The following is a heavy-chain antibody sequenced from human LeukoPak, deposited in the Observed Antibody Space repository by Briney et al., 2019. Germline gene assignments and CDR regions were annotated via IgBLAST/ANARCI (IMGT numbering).Heavy chain of an antibody. CDR3: ARGWYSSSWYPY. V-gene: IGHV4-38-2*02. J-gene: IGHJ4*02. CDR2: IYHSGST. D-gene: IGHD6-13*01. Sequence: SETLSLTCTVSGGSISSYYWGSIPQPPGKGLEWIGRIYHSGSTYYNPSLKSRVTISVDTSKNQLSLKLSSVTAADTAVDYCARGWYSSSWYPYGSEGSLVTVSS. CDR1: GGSISSYY.